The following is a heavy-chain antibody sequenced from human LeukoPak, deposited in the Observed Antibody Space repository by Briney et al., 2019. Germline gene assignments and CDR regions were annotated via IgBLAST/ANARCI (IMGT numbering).Heavy chain of an antibody. J-gene: IGHJ4*02. V-gene: IGHV4-39*07. Sequence: TPSQTLSLTCTVSGGSISSSNYYWGWIPQPPGKGLEWIGSIYYSGSTYYNPSLKSRVTISVDTSNNQSSLKLSSVTAADTAVYYCAREYSWYYFDYWGQGTLVTVSS. D-gene: IGHD2-15*01. CDR1: GGSISSSNYY. CDR3: AREYSWYYFDY. CDR2: IYYSGST.